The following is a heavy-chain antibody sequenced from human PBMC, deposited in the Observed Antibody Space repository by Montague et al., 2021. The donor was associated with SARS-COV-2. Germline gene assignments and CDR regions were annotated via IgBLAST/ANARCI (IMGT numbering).Heavy chain of an antibody. D-gene: IGHD4-11*01. CDR2: IHYSGTT. CDR1: GGSISSSSYY. V-gene: IGHV4-39*01. CDR3: ARARSVTTFFLGVRVAMDV. J-gene: IGHJ6*02. Sequence: SETLSLTCSVSGGSISSSSYYWDWIRQPPGKGLEWIGSIHYSGTTYYNPSLDSRLTISVDTSKNQFSLRLSSVTAADTAVYYCARARSVTTFFLGVRVAMDVWGQGTTVTVSS.